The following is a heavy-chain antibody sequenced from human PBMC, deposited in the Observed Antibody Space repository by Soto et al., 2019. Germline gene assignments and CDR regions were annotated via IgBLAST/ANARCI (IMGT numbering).Heavy chain of an antibody. CDR3: ARDVNGGVCGA. J-gene: IGHJ5*02. D-gene: IGHD3-16*01. CDR2: ISSRNNDM. CDR1: GFTFSSYS. Sequence: EVQLVESGGGLVKPGGSLRLSCAASGFTFSSYSMNWVRQAPGKGLEWVSTISSRNNDMYYVDSVKGRCTISRDNARNSVYLQMSRLRADDTAVYYCARDVNGGVCGAWGQGTVVTVSS. V-gene: IGHV3-21*01.